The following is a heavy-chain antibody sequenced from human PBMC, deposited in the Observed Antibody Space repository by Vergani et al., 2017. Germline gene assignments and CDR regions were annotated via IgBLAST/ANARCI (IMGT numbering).Heavy chain of an antibody. Sequence: VQLVESGGGVVKPGGSLRLSCAASGFTFSSYSMNWVRQAPGKGLEWVSSISSSSSYIYYADSVKGRFTISRDNAKNSLYLQMNSLRAEDTAVYYCANSPLRFLEWLQRTDWYFDLWGRGTLVTVSS. D-gene: IGHD3-3*01. V-gene: IGHV3-21*01. CDR3: ANSPLRFLEWLQRTDWYFDL. CDR2: ISSSSSYI. J-gene: IGHJ2*01. CDR1: GFTFSSYS.